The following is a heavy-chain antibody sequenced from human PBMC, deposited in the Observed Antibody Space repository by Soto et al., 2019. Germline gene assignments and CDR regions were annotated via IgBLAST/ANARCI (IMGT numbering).Heavy chain of an antibody. V-gene: IGHV1-8*01. CDR3: ARVKYSSSWYARDNWFDP. CDR1: GYTFTSYD. CDR2: MNPNSGNT. D-gene: IGHD6-13*01. J-gene: IGHJ5*02. Sequence: GASVKVSCKASGYTFTSYDINWVRQATGQGLEWMGWMNPNSGNTGYAQKFQGRVTMTRNTSISTAYMELSSLRSEDTAVYYCARVKYSSSWYARDNWFDPWGQGTLVTVSS.